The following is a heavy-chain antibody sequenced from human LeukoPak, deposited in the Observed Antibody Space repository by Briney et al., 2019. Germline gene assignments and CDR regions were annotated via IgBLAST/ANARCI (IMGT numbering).Heavy chain of an antibody. J-gene: IGHJ3*02. V-gene: IGHV4-39*07. CDR3: ARGTLAGTTYGDHLHPHAFDI. Sequence: PSETLSLTCTVSGGSISISGYFWGWIRQPPGKGLEWIASVYYSGSNYYNPSLHSRVTISVDTSNNQFSLTLRSVTAADTAVYYCARGTLAGTTYGDHLHPHAFDIWGQGTMVTVSS. CDR2: VYYSGSN. D-gene: IGHD4-17*01. CDR1: GGSISISGYF.